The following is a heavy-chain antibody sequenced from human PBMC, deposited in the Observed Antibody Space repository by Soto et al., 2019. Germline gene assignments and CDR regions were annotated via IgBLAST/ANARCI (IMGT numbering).Heavy chain of an antibody. CDR3: ARVVLLWFGELRYYGMDV. CDR1: GASFSGYY. Sequence: PSETLSLTCAVYGASFSGYYWSWIRQPPGKGLEWIGEINHSGSTNYNPSLKSRVTISVDTYTNQFSLKLSSVTAADTAVYYCARVVLLWFGELRYYGMDVWGQGTTVTVSS. V-gene: IGHV4-34*01. J-gene: IGHJ6*02. CDR2: INHSGST. D-gene: IGHD3-10*01.